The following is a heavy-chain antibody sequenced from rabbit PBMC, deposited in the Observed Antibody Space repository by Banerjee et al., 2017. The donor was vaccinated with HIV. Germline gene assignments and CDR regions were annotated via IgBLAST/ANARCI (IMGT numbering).Heavy chain of an antibody. CDR3: AREIVDGYAGY. J-gene: IGHJ2*01. CDR2: IDAGSSDST. Sequence: QSLEESGGDLVQPEGSLTLTCTASGFSFSSSYWMCWVRQAPGKGLEWIACIDAGSSDSTFYASWAKGRFTISKTSSTAVTLQMTSLTAADTATYFCAREIVDGYAGYWGPGTLVTVS. D-gene: IGHD7-1*01. V-gene: IGHV1S40*01. CDR1: GFSFSSSYW.